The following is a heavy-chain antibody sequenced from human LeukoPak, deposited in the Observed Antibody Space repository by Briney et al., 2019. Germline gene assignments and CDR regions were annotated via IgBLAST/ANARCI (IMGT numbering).Heavy chain of an antibody. CDR3: ARVKDSYCSSTSCYTWTYYYYYMDV. V-gene: IGHV3-9*01. D-gene: IGHD2-2*02. Sequence: PGGSLRLSCAASGFTFDDYAMHWVRQAPGKGLEWVSGISWNSGSIGYAGSVKGRFTISRDNAKNSLYLQMNSLRAEDTAVYYCARVKDSYCSSTSCYTWTYYYYYMDVWGKGTTVTVSS. CDR2: ISWNSGSI. CDR1: GFTFDDYA. J-gene: IGHJ6*03.